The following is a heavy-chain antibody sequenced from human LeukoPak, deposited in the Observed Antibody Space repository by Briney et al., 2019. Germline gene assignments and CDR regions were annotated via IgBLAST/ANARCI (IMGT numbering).Heavy chain of an antibody. J-gene: IGHJ3*02. V-gene: IGHV3-30*02. D-gene: IGHD3-16*02. Sequence: PGGSLSLSCAASGFTFSSYCMQWVRPAAAKGLEWVAFIRYDGSNKYYADSVKGRFTISRDNSKNTLYLQMNSLRAEDTAVYYCAKEGNYDYVWGSYRLRNDAFDIWGQGTMVTVSS. CDR2: IRYDGSNK. CDR1: GFTFSSYC. CDR3: AKEGNYDYVWGSYRLRNDAFDI.